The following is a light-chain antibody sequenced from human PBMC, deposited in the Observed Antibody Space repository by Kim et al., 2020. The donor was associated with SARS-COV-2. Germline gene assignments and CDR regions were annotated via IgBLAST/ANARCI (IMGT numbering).Light chain of an antibody. CDR1: QNINSF. V-gene: IGKV1-39*01. CDR3: QQSHSAPLLT. CDR2: AAS. Sequence: DIQMTQSPSSLAASVGDRVTITYRASQNINSFLNWYQQRPGKAPKLLIYAASTLQIGVPSRFSGSGSGTDFTLTITSLQPEDFATFYCQQSHSAPLLTFGGGTKVDIK. J-gene: IGKJ4*01.